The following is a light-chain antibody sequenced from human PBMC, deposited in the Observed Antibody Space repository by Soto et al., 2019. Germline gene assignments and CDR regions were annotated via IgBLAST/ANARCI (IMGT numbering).Light chain of an antibody. V-gene: IGKV1-5*03. J-gene: IGKJ1*01. CDR3: QHYNSYSEA. CDR1: QTISSW. Sequence: DIQMTQSHSTLSGSVGDRVTITCRASQTISSWLAWYQQKPGKAPKLLIYKASTLKSGVPSRFSGSGSGTEFTLTISSLQPDDFATYYCQHYNSYSEACGQVTKVDIK. CDR2: KAS.